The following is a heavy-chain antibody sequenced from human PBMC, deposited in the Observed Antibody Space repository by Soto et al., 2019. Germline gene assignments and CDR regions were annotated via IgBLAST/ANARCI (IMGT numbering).Heavy chain of an antibody. CDR3: ARTKREIFGVVITKGGPYYFDY. Sequence: QVQLQESGPGLVKPSETLSLTCTVSGGSISSYYWSWIRQPPGKGLEWIGYIYYSGSTNYNPSLKSRVTISVDTSKNQFSLKLSSVTAADTAVYYCARTKREIFGVVITKGGPYYFDYWGQGTLVTVSS. CDR1: GGSISSYY. V-gene: IGHV4-59*08. CDR2: IYYSGST. D-gene: IGHD3-3*01. J-gene: IGHJ4*02.